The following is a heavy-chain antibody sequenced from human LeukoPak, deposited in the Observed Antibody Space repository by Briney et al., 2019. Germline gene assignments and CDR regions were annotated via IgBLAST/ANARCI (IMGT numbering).Heavy chain of an antibody. V-gene: IGHV4-4*02. CDR3: ARAFYPPDFGFGRAPYYFDK. J-gene: IGHJ4*02. Sequence: SLSLSCAASGFTFSNYGIHWVRQTPGKGLEWIGEIYHRGNTHYNPSLKSRVTMSVDTSTNQFSLRVNSVTAADTAVYYCARAFYPPDFGFGRAPYYFDKWGRGTLVTVSS. CDR1: GFTFSNYG. D-gene: IGHD3-16*01. CDR2: IYHRGNT.